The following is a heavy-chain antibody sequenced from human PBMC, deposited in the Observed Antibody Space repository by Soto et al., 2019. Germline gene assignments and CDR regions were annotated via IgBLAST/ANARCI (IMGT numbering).Heavy chain of an antibody. CDR2: ISGLSSYI. CDR1: GFTFSRYG. Sequence: EVQLVESGGGLVKPGGSLRLSCAASGFTFSRYGMNWVRQAPGKRLELVSSISGLSSYIYYADSVKGRFTVSRDNAKNSLYVQMNSLRAEDTAVYYCAIDPQQRLADSYYYGMDVWGQGTTVIVSS. J-gene: IGHJ6*02. D-gene: IGHD6-25*01. CDR3: AIDPQQRLADSYYYGMDV. V-gene: IGHV3-21*02.